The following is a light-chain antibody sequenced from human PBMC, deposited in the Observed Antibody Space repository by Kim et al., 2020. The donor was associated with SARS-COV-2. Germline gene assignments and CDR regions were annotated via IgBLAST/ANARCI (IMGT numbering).Light chain of an antibody. J-gene: IGKJ1*01. V-gene: IGKV1-5*03. CDR3: QQYNNLWT. CDR2: KAS. Sequence: SASLGDRVTITCRASQSIISWLAWYQQKPGKAPNLLIYKASSLESGVPSRFSGSGSGTEFTLTISSLQPDDFATYYCQQYNNLWTFGQGTKVDIK. CDR1: QSIISW.